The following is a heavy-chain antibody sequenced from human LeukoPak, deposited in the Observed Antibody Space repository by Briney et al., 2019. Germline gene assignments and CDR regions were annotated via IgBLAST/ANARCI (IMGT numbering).Heavy chain of an antibody. V-gene: IGHV3-7*01. CDR2: MKQGGNEK. D-gene: IGHD4-17*01. CDR1: GFIFRNHW. Sequence: GGSLRLSCAASGFIFRNHWMSWVRQVPGRGLEWVAHMKQGGNEKHYVDSVEGRFTLSRDDSKNSLYLQMNSLRVDDSAVYYCARGPNYGDRVDYFDYWGQGTLVTVSS. CDR3: ARGPNYGDRVDYFDY. J-gene: IGHJ4*02.